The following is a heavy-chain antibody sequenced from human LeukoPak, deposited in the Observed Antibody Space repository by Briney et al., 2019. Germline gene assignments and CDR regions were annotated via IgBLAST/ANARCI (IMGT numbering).Heavy chain of an antibody. Sequence: PGGSLRLSCAASGFSFTSYWMHWVRQAPGKGLVWVSRINSDGSGTGYADSVKGRFTISRDNAKNTLYLQLNSLRAEDTALYYCARGEVTGWNYWGQGTLVTVSS. J-gene: IGHJ4*02. CDR2: INSDGSGT. CDR1: GFSFTSYW. D-gene: IGHD4-23*01. V-gene: IGHV3-74*01. CDR3: ARGEVTGWNY.